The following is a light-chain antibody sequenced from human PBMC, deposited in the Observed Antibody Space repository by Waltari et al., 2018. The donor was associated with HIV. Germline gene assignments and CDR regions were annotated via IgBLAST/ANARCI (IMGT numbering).Light chain of an antibody. CDR2: DVT. V-gene: IGLV2-14*03. Sequence: QSALTQPASVSGSPGQSFTISCTGTTSDVGGYDFVSWFQQHPGKAPHLLIYDVTSRPSGTSDRCSGSKSGATASLTISGLQAEDEADYYCSSYATNTTVIFGGGTKVTVL. CDR3: SSYATNTTVI. J-gene: IGLJ2*01. CDR1: TSDVGGYDF.